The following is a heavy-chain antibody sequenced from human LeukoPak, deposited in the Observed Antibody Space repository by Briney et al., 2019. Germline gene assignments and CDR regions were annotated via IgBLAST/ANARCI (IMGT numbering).Heavy chain of an antibody. V-gene: IGHV3-64*01. CDR1: GFTFSSYA. J-gene: IGHJ4*02. Sequence: GGSLRLSCAASGFTFSSYAMHWVRQAPGKGLEYVSAISSNGGSTYYANSVKGRFTISRDNSKNTLYLQMGSLRAEDMAVYYCARGQPGVAAAGNLDYWGQGTLVTVSS. CDR3: ARGQPGVAAAGNLDY. CDR2: ISSNGGST. D-gene: IGHD6-13*01.